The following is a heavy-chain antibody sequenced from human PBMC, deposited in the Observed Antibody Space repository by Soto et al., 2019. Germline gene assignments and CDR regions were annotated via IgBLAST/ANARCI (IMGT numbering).Heavy chain of an antibody. CDR3: SRKGRDCCDP. V-gene: IGHV4-31*03. Sequence: SETQSLTCTVSGGSISGGGYYWSWIRQHPGXGLXXXGYXYXCXXTXXXPSLQSRVTIAVDTSKNQFSLKLSSVTAADTAVYYGSRKGRDCCDPWCQGTLVTPPQ. J-gene: IGHJ5*02. CDR2: XYXCXXT. CDR1: GGSISGGGYY. D-gene: IGHD1-26*01.